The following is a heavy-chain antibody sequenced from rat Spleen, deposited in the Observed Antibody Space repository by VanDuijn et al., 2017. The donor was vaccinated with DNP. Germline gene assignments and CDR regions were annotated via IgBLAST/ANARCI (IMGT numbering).Heavy chain of an antibody. D-gene: IGHD1-6*01. CDR3: ARHGPYTDYYSHFDY. V-gene: IGHV5-17*01. J-gene: IGHJ2*01. Sequence: EVQLVESGGGLVQPGRSLKLSCAASGFTFSDYAMAWVRQAPKKGLEWVATISYDGSRTYYRDSVKGRFTISRDNAKSTLYLQMDSLRSEDTATYYCARHGPYTDYYSHFDYWGQGVMVTVSS. CDR2: ISYDGSRT. CDR1: GFTFSDYA.